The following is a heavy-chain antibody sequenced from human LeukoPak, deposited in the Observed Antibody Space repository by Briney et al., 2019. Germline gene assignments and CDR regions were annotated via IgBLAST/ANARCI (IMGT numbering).Heavy chain of an antibody. CDR1: GFTFSSYW. CDR2: INHSGST. D-gene: IGHD4-17*01. J-gene: IGHJ4*02. Sequence: PGGSLRLSCAASGFTFSSYWMSWVRQPPGKGLEWIGEINHSGSTNYNPSLKSRVTISVDTSKNQFSLKLSSVTAADTAVYYCASRSAIDYGDLYYFDYWGQGTLVTVSS. V-gene: IGHV4-34*01. CDR3: ASRSAIDYGDLYYFDY.